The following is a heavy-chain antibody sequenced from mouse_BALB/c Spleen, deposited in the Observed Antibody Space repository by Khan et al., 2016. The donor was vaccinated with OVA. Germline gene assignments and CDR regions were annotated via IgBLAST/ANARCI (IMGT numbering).Heavy chain of an antibody. CDR3: ARRYSGAWFAY. D-gene: IGHD1-1*01. CDR2: IYPGSGRT. J-gene: IGHJ3*01. Sequence: QVQLKQSGPELMKPGASVKMSCKASGYIFIDYAISWVKQRTGQGLEWIGEIYPGSGRTYYNERFKGKATLTAAKSSNTAYMQLSSLTSEASAVYFSARRYSGAWFAYWGQGTPVTVSA. V-gene: IGHV1-77*01. CDR1: GYIFIDYA.